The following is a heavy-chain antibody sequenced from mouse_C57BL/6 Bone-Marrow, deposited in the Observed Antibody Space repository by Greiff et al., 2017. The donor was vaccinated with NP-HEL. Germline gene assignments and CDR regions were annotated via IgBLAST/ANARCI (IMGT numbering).Heavy chain of an antibody. D-gene: IGHD1-1*01. J-gene: IGHJ1*03. Sequence: VQLQQSGPVLVKPGASVKMSCKASGYTFTDYYMNWVKQSHGKSLEWIGVINPYNGGTSYNQKFKGKATLTVDKSSSTAYMELNSLTSEDSAVYYCARGSSYDFDVWGTGTTVTVSS. V-gene: IGHV1-19*01. CDR3: ARGSSYDFDV. CDR2: INPYNGGT. CDR1: GYTFTDYY.